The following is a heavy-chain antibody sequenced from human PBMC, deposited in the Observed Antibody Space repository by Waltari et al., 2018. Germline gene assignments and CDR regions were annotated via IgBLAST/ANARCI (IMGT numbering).Heavy chain of an antibody. D-gene: IGHD2-21*01. Sequence: QVQLQQWGAGLLKPSETLSLTCAVYGGSFSSYYWGWLRQPPGKGLEWIGEINHSGSTNYNPSLKSRVTISVDTSKNQFSLKLSSVTSADTALYYCARKGGDDGDYYNYYMDVWGKRTTVTISS. CDR1: GGSFSSYY. V-gene: IGHV4-34*01. CDR2: INHSGST. J-gene: IGHJ6*03. CDR3: ARKGGDDGDYYNYYMDV.